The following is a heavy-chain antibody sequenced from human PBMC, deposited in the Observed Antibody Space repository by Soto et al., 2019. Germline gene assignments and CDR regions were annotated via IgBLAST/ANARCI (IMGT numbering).Heavy chain of an antibody. D-gene: IGHD3-10*01. CDR2: IYFRGST. V-gene: IGHV4-30-4*01. CDR1: GGSISSGDYY. Sequence: QVQLLESGPGLVKPSQTLSLTCTVSGGSISSGDYYWSWIRQAPGKGLEWIGYIYFRGSTYSKPSPKSRVTISVDTSKNQFSLKLTSVTATDTAVYYCARGGAYYGSGLGPWGQGTLVTVSS. J-gene: IGHJ5*02. CDR3: ARGGAYYGSGLGP.